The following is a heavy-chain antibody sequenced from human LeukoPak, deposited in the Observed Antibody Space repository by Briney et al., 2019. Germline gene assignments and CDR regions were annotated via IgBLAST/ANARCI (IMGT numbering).Heavy chain of an antibody. Sequence: AASVKVSCKASGYTFTGYYMHWVRQATGQGLEWMGWMNPNSGNTGYAQKFQGRVTITRNTSISTAYMELSSLRSEDTAVYYCARLGYSRRKYYFDYWGQGTLVTVSS. J-gene: IGHJ4*02. V-gene: IGHV1-8*03. D-gene: IGHD3-16*01. CDR1: GYTFTGYY. CDR3: ARLGYSRRKYYFDY. CDR2: MNPNSGNT.